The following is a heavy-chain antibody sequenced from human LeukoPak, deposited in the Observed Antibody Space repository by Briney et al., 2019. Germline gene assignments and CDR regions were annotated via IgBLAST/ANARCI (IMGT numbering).Heavy chain of an antibody. Sequence: PSDTLSLTCTVSGGSINSGDYYWSWIRQPPGKGLEWIGYIYYSGSTHYNPSLKNRLTISVDTSKNQFSLKLSSVTAADTAVYYCARDLAGYVDVWGRGTLVTVAS. V-gene: IGHV4-30-4*02. CDR2: IYYSGST. CDR1: GGSINSGDYY. J-gene: IGHJ2*01. CDR3: ARDLAGYVDV.